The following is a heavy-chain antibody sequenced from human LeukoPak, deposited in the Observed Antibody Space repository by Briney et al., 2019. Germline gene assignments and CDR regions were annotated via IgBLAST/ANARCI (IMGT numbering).Heavy chain of an antibody. V-gene: IGHV3-30-3*01. J-gene: IGHJ4*02. Sequence: PGGSLRLSCAASGFTFSSYAMHWVRQAPGKGLEWVAVISYDGSNKYYADSVKGRFTISRDNSKNTLYLQMNSLRGEDTAVYYCASSPLWFGELNYWGQGTLVTVSS. D-gene: IGHD3-10*01. CDR2: ISYDGSNK. CDR3: ASSPLWFGELNY. CDR1: GFTFSSYA.